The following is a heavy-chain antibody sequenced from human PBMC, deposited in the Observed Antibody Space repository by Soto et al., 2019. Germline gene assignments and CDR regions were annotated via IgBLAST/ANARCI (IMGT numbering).Heavy chain of an antibody. Sequence: SSETLSLTCTVSGGSISSYYWSWIRQPPGKGLEWIGYIYYSGSTNYNPSLKSRVTISVDTSKNQFSLKLSSVTAADTAVYYCARGQTGCSGGSCIFDYWGQGTLVTVSS. CDR3: ARGQTGCSGGSCIFDY. CDR2: IYYSGST. D-gene: IGHD2-15*01. J-gene: IGHJ4*02. V-gene: IGHV4-59*01. CDR1: GGSISSYY.